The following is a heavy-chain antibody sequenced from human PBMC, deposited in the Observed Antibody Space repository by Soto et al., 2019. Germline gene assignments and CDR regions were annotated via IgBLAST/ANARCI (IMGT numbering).Heavy chain of an antibody. CDR2: IYPGDSDT. J-gene: IGHJ4*02. CDR1: GYSFSSHW. Sequence: GESLKISCKGSGYSFSSHWIGWVRQMPGKGLDWMGIIYPGDSDTRYSPSFLGQVTISADKSISTAYLQWSSLKASDTAMYYCASSVVVPSTMNYFDYWGQGSLVTVSS. V-gene: IGHV5-51*01. CDR3: ASSVVVPSTMNYFDY. D-gene: IGHD2-15*01.